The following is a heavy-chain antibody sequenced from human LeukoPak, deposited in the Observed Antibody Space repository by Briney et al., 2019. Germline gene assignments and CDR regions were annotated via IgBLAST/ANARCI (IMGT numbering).Heavy chain of an antibody. CDR3: AKSRECWIGSNNWCVA. CDR2: ISGSGGST. CDR1: GFSFSRYA. J-gene: IGHJ5*02. Sequence: PGGSLRLSCAASGFSFSRYAMSWVRQAPGKGLEWVSAISGSGGSTYYADSVKGRFTISRDNSKNTLYLQMNSLRAEDTAVYYCAKSRECWIGSNNWCVAWGQGTLVTVSS. D-gene: IGHD3-3*01. V-gene: IGHV3-23*01.